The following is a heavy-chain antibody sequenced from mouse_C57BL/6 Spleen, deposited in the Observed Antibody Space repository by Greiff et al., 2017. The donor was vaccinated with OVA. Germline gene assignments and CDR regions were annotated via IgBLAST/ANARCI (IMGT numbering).Heavy chain of an antibody. Sequence: QVQLQQSGAELARPGASVKLSCKASGYTFTSYGISWVKQRTGQGLEWIGEIYPRSGNTYYNEKFKGKATLTAEKSSSTAYMELSSLTSEDSAVYFCARLEVYSNSLDYWGQGTTLTVSS. V-gene: IGHV1-81*01. D-gene: IGHD2-5*01. CDR1: GYTFTSYG. CDR2: IYPRSGNT. J-gene: IGHJ2*01. CDR3: ARLEVYSNSLDY.